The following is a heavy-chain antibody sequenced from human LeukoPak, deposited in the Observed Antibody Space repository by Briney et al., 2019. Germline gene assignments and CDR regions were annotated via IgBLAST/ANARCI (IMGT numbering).Heavy chain of an antibody. CDR1: GFTFGDYT. V-gene: IGHV3-43*01. CDR2: ISWDGGST. D-gene: IGHD6-6*01. Sequence: GGSLRLSCAASGFTFGDYTMNWVRQAPGKGLEWVSVISWDGGSTYYADSVKGRFTISRDNSKNSLYLQMNSLRTEDTALYYCAKGMGFSTSSSSGFDYWGQGTLVTVSS. CDR3: AKGMGFSTSSSSGFDY. J-gene: IGHJ4*02.